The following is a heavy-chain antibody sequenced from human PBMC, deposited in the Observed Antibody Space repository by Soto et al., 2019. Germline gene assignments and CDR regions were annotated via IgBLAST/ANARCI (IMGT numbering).Heavy chain of an antibody. D-gene: IGHD5-12*01. CDR3: AKDALRDGYNYFDY. J-gene: IGHJ4*02. Sequence: GGSLRLSCAASGFTFSSYGMHWVRQAPGKGLEWVAVISYDGSNKYYADSVKGRVTISRDNSKNTLYLQMNSLRAEDTAVYYCAKDALRDGYNYFDYWGQGTLVTVSS. V-gene: IGHV3-30*18. CDR1: GFTFSSYG. CDR2: ISYDGSNK.